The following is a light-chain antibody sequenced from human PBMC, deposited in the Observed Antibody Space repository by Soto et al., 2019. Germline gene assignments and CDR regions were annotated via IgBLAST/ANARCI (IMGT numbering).Light chain of an antibody. CDR2: EVS. J-gene: IGLJ1*01. V-gene: IGLV2-14*01. Sequence: QSVLTQPASVSGSPGQSITISCTGTSSDVGGYNYVSWYQQHPGKVPKLMIYEVSHRPSGVSNRFSGSKSGNTASRTISGLQAEDEADYSCSSYTRSSTHVFGTGTKFTVL. CDR3: SSYTRSSTHV. CDR1: SSDVGGYNY.